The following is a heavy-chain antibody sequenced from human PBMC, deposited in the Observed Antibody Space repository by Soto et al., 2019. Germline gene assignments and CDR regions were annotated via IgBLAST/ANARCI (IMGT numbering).Heavy chain of an antibody. CDR3: EGRDDPFHV. J-gene: IGHJ3*01. CDR2: IWHDGSQK. CDR1: GFTFSNYG. V-gene: IGHV3-33*01. Sequence: QVPLVESGGGVVQPGTSLRLSCVASGFTFSNYGIHWVRQAPGRGLEGVAVIWHDGSQKYITDSVRGRFTISRDNSKNTVYLHMNSLRVEDTAVYYCEGRDDPFHVWGRGTMVTVSS.